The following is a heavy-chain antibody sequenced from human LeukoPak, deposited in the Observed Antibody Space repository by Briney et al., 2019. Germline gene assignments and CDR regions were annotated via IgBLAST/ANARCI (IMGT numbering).Heavy chain of an antibody. Sequence: SETLSLTCTVSGDSISGYYWSWIRQPPGKGLEWIGYVFSSGTTNYNPSLKGRVTLLVDTSKNQFSLELSSVTAADTAVYYYARIGARGVISRLYYYYMDVWGKGTTVTVSS. J-gene: IGHJ6*03. V-gene: IGHV4-59*01. D-gene: IGHD3-10*01. CDR2: VFSSGTT. CDR3: ARIGARGVISRLYYYYMDV. CDR1: GDSISGYY.